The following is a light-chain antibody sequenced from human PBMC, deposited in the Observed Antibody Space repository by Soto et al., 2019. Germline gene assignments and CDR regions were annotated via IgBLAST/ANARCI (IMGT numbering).Light chain of an antibody. J-gene: IGKJ4*01. CDR3: QQRSNWPPDT. CDR1: QSVSSN. CDR2: GAS. V-gene: IGKV3D-15*01. Sequence: EIVITQSPATLSVSPGARATLSCRASQSVSSNLAWYQQKPGQAPRLLIYGASTRATGIPARFSGSGSGTEFTLTISSLEPEDFAVYYCQQRSNWPPDTFGGGTKVDIK.